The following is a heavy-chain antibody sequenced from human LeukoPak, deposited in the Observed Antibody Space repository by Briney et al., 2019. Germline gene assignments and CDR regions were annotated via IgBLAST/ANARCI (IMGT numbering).Heavy chain of an antibody. D-gene: IGHD6-13*01. CDR3: ARDGIAAADYYYYYMDV. J-gene: IGHJ6*03. CDR2: INPSGGST. Sequence: ASVKVSCKASGYTFTGYYMHWVRQAPGQGLEWMGIINPSGGSTSYAQKFQGRVTMTRDMSTSTVYMELSSLRSEDTAVYYCARDGIAAADYYYYYMDVWGKGTTVTVSS. V-gene: IGHV1-46*01. CDR1: GYTFTGYY.